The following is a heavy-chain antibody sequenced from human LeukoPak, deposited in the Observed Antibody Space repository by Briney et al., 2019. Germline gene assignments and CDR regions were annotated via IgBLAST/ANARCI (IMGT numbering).Heavy chain of an antibody. V-gene: IGHV3-23*01. J-gene: IGHJ4*02. CDR2: ITGSGTGSGDST. CDR3: AKEGDCTNGVCYIGVDY. D-gene: IGHD2-8*01. Sequence: QLGGSLRLSCAVSGFTLSSYAMSWVRQAPGKGLEWVSSITGSGTGSGDSTYYADSVKGRFTVSRDNSKNTLYLQMNSLRAEDTAVYYCAKEGDCTNGVCYIGVDYWGQGTLVTVSS. CDR1: GFTLSSYA.